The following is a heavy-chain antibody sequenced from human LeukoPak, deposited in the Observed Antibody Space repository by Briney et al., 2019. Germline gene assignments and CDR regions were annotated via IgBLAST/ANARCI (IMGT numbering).Heavy chain of an antibody. V-gene: IGHV3-21*01. J-gene: IGHJ4*02. CDR1: GFTFSSYS. Sequence: KSGGSLRLSRAASGFTFSSYSMNWVRQAPGKGLEWVSSISSSSSYIYYADSVKGRFTISRDNAKNSLYLQMNSLRAEDTAVYYCARDLGVDDSSTNHDYWGQGTLVTVSS. D-gene: IGHD3-22*01. CDR2: ISSSSSYI. CDR3: ARDLGVDDSSTNHDY.